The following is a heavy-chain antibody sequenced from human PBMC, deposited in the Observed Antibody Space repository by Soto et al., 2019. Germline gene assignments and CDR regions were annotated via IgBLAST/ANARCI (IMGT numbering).Heavy chain of an antibody. Sequence: PGGSLRLSCASSGLTFSSYSMNWVRQAPGRGLEWVSSSSSRSSYIYYADSVKGRFTTSRDNAKNSLYLQMNSLRAEDTAVYYCVSGYHHYDAFDIWGQGTMVTVSS. V-gene: IGHV3-21*01. J-gene: IGHJ3*02. CDR1: GLTFSSYS. CDR2: SSSRSSYI. D-gene: IGHD3-22*01. CDR3: VSGYHHYDAFDI.